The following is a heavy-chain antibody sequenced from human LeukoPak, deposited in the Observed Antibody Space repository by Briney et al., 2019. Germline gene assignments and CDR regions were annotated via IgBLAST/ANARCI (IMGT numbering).Heavy chain of an antibody. J-gene: IGHJ6*02. V-gene: IGHV3-74*01. CDR3: ARDAVDTANAV. CDR1: GFTFTTYW. Sequence: GGSLSLSCAASGFTFTTYWMHWVRQAPGKGLVWVSHINSDGSITSYADSVKGRFTISRGNAKNTLYLQMNSLRAEDTAVYYCARDAVDTANAVWGQGTTVTVSS. CDR2: INSDGSIT. D-gene: IGHD5-18*01.